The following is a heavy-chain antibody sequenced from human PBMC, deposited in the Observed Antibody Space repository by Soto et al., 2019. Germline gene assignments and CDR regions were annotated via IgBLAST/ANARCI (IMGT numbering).Heavy chain of an antibody. J-gene: IGHJ5*02. V-gene: IGHV4-59*01. CDR3: TRCPTNYDFWSGYPGGP. D-gene: IGHD3-3*01. CDR2: IYYSGST. Sequence: QVQLQESGPGLVKPSETLSLTCTVSGGSISSYYWSWIRQPPGEGLEWLGYIYYSGSTNYNPSLKSRVTISVQTSKNQFARQLSSVTAADTAVYYCTRCPTNYDFWSGYPGGPWGQGTLVTVSS. CDR1: GGSISSYY.